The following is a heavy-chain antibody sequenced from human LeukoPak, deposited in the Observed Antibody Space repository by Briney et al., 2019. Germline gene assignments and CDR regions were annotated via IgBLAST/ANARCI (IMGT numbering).Heavy chain of an antibody. V-gene: IGHV3-72*01. Sequence: GGSLRLSCAASGFTLSDHYMDWVRQAPGKGLEWVGRSRNKANSYTTEYAASVKGRFTISRDDSKNSLYLQMNSLRAEDTAVYYCAKVSWESTNQDFDCWGQGTLVTVSS. CDR2: SRNKANSYTT. J-gene: IGHJ4*02. CDR1: GFTLSDHY. CDR3: AKVSWESTNQDFDC. D-gene: IGHD5-12*01.